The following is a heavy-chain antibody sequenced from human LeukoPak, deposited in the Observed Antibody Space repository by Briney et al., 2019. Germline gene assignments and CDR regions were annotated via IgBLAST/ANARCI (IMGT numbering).Heavy chain of an antibody. J-gene: IGHJ4*02. CDR3: AGDGGLERYFDY. V-gene: IGHV3-74*01. CDR1: GFTFSNYW. D-gene: IGHD1-1*01. CDR2: INSDGSST. Sequence: GGSLRLSCAASGFTFSNYWMHWVRQAPGKGLVWVSRINSDGSSTSYSDSVKGRVTISRDNAKNTLYLQMNSLRAEDTAVYYCAGDGGLERYFDYWAQGTLVTVS.